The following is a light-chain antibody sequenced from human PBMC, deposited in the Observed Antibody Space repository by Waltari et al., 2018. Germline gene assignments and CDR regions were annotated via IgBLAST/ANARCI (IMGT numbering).Light chain of an antibody. Sequence: EIVLTRSPGTLSLSPGERATLSCRASRSVGSNYLAWYRQKSGQTPSLLIYGASSRASGIPDRFSGSGSGTDFTLTISRLEPEDFAVYYCQQYGSLPSTFGQGTKLEIK. CDR2: GAS. V-gene: IGKV3-20*01. CDR1: RSVGSNY. CDR3: QQYGSLPST. J-gene: IGKJ2*01.